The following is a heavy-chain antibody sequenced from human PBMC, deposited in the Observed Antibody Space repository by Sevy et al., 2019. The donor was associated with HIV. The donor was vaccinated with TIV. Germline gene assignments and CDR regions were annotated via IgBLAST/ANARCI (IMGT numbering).Heavy chain of an antibody. V-gene: IGHV3-33*01. CDR3: ARGHDFWGGYAYGMDV. J-gene: IGHJ6*02. Sequence: GGSLRLSCAASGFTFSSYGMHWVRQAPGKGLEWVAVIWYDGSNKYYADSVKGRFTISRDNSKNTLYLQMNSLRAEDTAVYYYARGHDFWGGYAYGMDVWGQGTTVTVSS. CDR2: IWYDGSNK. CDR1: GFTFSSYG. D-gene: IGHD3-3*01.